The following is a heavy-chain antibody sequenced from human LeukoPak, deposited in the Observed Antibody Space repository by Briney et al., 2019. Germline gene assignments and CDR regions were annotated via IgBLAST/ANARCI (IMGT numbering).Heavy chain of an antibody. CDR2: INSDGSST. J-gene: IGHJ6*03. D-gene: IGHD6-13*01. Sequence: GGSLRLSCAASGFTFSSYWIHWVRQAPGKGLVWVSRINSDGSSTTYADSVKGRFTISRDNAKNTLYLQMNSLRAEDTAVYYCARSAAAGFSYYSYYLDVWGKGTTVTVSS. CDR3: ARSAAAGFSYYSYYLDV. V-gene: IGHV3-74*01. CDR1: GFTFSSYW.